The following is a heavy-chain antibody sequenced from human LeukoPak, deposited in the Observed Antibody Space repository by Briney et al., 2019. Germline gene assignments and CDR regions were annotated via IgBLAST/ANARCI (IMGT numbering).Heavy chain of an antibody. CDR2: ISTSAGTI. D-gene: IGHD3-22*01. CDR3: ARDAIDSSGFDFDY. CDR1: GFTFSDYY. J-gene: IGHJ4*02. V-gene: IGHV3-11*01. Sequence: GESLRLSCAASGFTFSDYYMTWIRQAPGKGLEWISYISTSAGTIYYADSVKGRFTISRHNAKNSLYLQMNSLRAEDTAVYYCARDAIDSSGFDFDYWGQGTLVTVSS.